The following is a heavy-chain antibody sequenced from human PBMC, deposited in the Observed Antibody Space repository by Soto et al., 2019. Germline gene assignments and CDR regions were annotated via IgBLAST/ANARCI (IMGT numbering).Heavy chain of an antibody. CDR3: ASTLAAAVPYYFDY. V-gene: IGHV1-69*12. CDR1: GGTFSSYA. J-gene: IGHJ4*02. Sequence: QVQLVQSGAEVKKPGSSVKVSCKASGGTFSSYAISWVRQAPGQGLEWMGGIIPIFGTANYAQKFQGRVTITADESTSTAYMELSSLRSEDTAVYYWASTLAAAVPYYFDYWGQGTLVTVSS. D-gene: IGHD6-13*01. CDR2: IIPIFGTA.